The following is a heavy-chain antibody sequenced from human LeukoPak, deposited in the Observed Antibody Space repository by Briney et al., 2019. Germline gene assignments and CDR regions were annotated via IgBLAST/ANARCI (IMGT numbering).Heavy chain of an antibody. CDR2: IYYSGST. Sequence: SETLSLTCTVSGGSISSYYWSWIRQPPGKGLEWIGYIYYSGSTNYNPSLKSRVTISVDTSKNQFSLKLSSVTAADTAVYYCARVPYYYGSGSYYNGVVYWGQGTLVTVSS. V-gene: IGHV4-59*01. CDR1: GGSISSYY. CDR3: ARVPYYYGSGSYYNGVVY. J-gene: IGHJ4*02. D-gene: IGHD3-10*01.